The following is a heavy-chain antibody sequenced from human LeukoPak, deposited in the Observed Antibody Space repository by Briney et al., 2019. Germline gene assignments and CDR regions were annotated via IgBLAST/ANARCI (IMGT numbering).Heavy chain of an antibody. V-gene: IGHV1-69*04. Sequence: SVKLSCTASGGTFSSYTISWVRQAPAQGLEWMGRIIPILGIANYAHKFQRRVTITADKSTSTAYMELSSLRSEDTDVYYCARDRRGYDILTGYDGAEYFQHWGQGTLVTVSS. D-gene: IGHD3-9*01. CDR2: IIPILGIA. CDR1: GGTFSSYT. CDR3: ARDRRGYDILTGYDGAEYFQH. J-gene: IGHJ1*01.